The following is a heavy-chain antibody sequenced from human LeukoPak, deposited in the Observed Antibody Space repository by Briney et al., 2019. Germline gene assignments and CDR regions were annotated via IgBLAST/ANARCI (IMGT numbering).Heavy chain of an antibody. Sequence: SQTLSLTCAISGDSVSSNSATWNWIRQSPSRGLEWLGRTFYSSKWYNDYTVSVKSRITINPDQSKNQFSLQLNSVTPEDTAVYYCARGNRYYYDSSGYFPTTKFDYWGQGTLVTVSS. CDR1: GDSVSSNSAT. D-gene: IGHD3-22*01. J-gene: IGHJ4*02. V-gene: IGHV6-1*01. CDR3: ARGNRYYYDSSGYFPTTKFDY. CDR2: TFYSSKWYN.